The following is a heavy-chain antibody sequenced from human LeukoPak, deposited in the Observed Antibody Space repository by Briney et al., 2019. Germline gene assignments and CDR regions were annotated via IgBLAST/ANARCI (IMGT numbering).Heavy chain of an antibody. J-gene: IGHJ4*02. CDR2: VLYDGSNK. Sequence: GGSLRLSCAASGFTFSRYTMHWVRQTPSKGLEWVAIVLYDGSNKYYPDSVKGRFTISRDNSKNTVSLQMNSLRAEDTAVYYCARDNYVGSLDYWGQGTLVTVSS. CDR3: ARDNYVGSLDY. V-gene: IGHV3-30*04. CDR1: GFTFSRYT. D-gene: IGHD4-23*01.